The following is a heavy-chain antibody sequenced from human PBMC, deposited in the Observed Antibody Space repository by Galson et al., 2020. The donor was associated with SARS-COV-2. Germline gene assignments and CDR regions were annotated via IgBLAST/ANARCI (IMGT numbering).Heavy chain of an antibody. J-gene: IGHJ4*02. V-gene: IGHV5-51*01. Sequence: ESLKISCKGSGYSFTSYWIGWVRQMPGKGLEWMGIIYPGASDTRYSPSFQGQVTISADKSISTAYLQWSSLKASDTAMYYCARMDGYYDSSGYYYFDYWGQGTLVTVSS. CDR1: GYSFTSYW. CDR2: IYPGASDT. D-gene: IGHD3-22*01. CDR3: ARMDGYYDSSGYYYFDY.